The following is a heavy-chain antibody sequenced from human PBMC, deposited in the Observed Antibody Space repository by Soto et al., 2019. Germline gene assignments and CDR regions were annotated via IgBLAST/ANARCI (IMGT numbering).Heavy chain of an antibody. CDR3: ATLRRGYCSGGSCLTFDY. D-gene: IGHD2-15*01. J-gene: IGHJ4*02. CDR2: IYYSGST. Sequence: SETLSLTCTVSGGSISSSSYYWGWIRQPPGKGLEWIGSIYYSGSTYYNPSLKSRVTISVDTSKNQFSLKLSSVTAADTAVYYCATLRRGYCSGGSCLTFDYWGQGTLVTVSS. CDR1: GGSISSSSYY. V-gene: IGHV4-39*01.